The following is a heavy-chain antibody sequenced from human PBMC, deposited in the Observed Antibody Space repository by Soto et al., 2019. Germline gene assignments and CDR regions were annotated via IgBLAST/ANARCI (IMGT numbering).Heavy chain of an antibody. D-gene: IGHD3-16*01. CDR2: IYYSGST. CDR3: AREGDYVPNSNWFDP. V-gene: IGHV4-30-4*01. CDR1: GGSISSGDYY. Sequence: LSLTCTVSGGSISSGDYYWSWIRQPPGKGLEWIGYIYYSGSTYYNPSLKSRVTISVDTSKNQFSLKLSSVTAADTAVYYCAREGDYVPNSNWFDPWGQGTLVTVSS. J-gene: IGHJ5*02.